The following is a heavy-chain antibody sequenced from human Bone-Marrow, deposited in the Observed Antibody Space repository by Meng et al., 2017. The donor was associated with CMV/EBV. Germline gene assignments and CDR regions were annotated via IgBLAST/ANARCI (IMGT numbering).Heavy chain of an antibody. CDR2: VSPNSGNT. J-gene: IGHJ4*02. D-gene: IGHD6-6*01. V-gene: IGHV1-8*01. CDR1: EYTFNSYD. CDR3: ARAAHYSSSLYFDY. Sequence: SEYTFNSYDITWVGQATGQEFEWMGWVSPNSGNTGYAPKFQGRVTMTRNTSISTAYMELSSLRSDDTAVYFCARAAHYSSSLYFDYWGQGALVTVSS.